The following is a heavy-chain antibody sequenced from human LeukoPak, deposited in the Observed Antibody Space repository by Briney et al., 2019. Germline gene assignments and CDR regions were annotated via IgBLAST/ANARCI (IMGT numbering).Heavy chain of an antibody. D-gene: IGHD1-26*01. CDR3: ARNPTNSGSYPYYYYMDV. Sequence: ASVKVSCKASGGTFSNYGISWVRQAPGQGLEWMGGIIPIFGTANYAQKFQGRVTITADESTSTAYMELSSLRSEDTAVYYCARNPTNSGSYPYYYYMDVWGKGTTVTISS. CDR2: IIPIFGTA. V-gene: IGHV1-69*13. CDR1: GGTFSNYG. J-gene: IGHJ6*03.